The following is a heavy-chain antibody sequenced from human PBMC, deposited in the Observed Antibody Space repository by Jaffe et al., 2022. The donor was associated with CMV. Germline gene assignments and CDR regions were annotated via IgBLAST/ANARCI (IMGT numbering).Heavy chain of an antibody. D-gene: IGHD3-3*01. Sequence: QVQLVESGGGLVKPGGSLRLSCAASGFTFSDYYMSWIRQAPGKGLEWVSYISSSSSYTNYADSVKGRFTISRDNAKNSLYLQMNSLRAEDTAVYYCARERAIFGVVIIRHDAFDIWGQGTMVTVSS. CDR2: ISSSSSYT. CDR1: GFTFSDYY. CDR3: ARERAIFGVVIIRHDAFDI. J-gene: IGHJ3*02. V-gene: IGHV3-11*06.